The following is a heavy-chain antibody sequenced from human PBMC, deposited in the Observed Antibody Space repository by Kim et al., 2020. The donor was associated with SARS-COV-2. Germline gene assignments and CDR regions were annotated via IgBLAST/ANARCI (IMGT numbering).Heavy chain of an antibody. CDR3: ARRASITMIVVVYNWFDP. Sequence: ASVKVSCKASGYTFTGYYMHWVRQAPGQGLEWMGWINPNSGGTNYAQKFQGRVTMTRDTSISTAYMELSRLRSDDTAVYYCARRASITMIVVVYNWFDPWGQRTLVTVSS. V-gene: IGHV1-2*02. CDR2: INPNSGGT. D-gene: IGHD3-22*01. J-gene: IGHJ5*02. CDR1: GYTFTGYY.